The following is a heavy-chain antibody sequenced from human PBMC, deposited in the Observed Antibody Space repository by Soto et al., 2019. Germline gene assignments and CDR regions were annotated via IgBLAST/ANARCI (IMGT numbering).Heavy chain of an antibody. CDR3: AKNQMEYYYEGSGYRGGMDV. V-gene: IGHV3-23*01. CDR1: GFTFSSYA. J-gene: IGHJ6*02. D-gene: IGHD3-22*01. CDR2: ISGSGAST. Sequence: EVQLLESGGGLVQPGGSLRLSCAASGFTFSSYAVSWVRQAPGKGLEWVSAISGSGASTYYADSVKGRFTISRDNTKNPLNRQMNSLRVEDTHIYYCAKNQMEYYYEGSGYRGGMDVLGRGTTVTL.